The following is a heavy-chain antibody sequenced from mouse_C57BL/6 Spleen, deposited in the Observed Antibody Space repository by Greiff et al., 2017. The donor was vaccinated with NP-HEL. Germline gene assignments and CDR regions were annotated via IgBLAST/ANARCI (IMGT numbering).Heavy chain of an antibody. CDR1: GYTFTSYW. J-gene: IGHJ2*01. D-gene: IGHD4-1*01. CDR3: ARSGSNWEDY. CDR2: IDPSDSYT. Sequence: QVQLQQPGAELVRPGTSVKLSCKASGYTFTSYWMHWVKQRPGQGLEWIGVIDPSDSYTNYNQKFKGKATLTVDTSSSTAYMQLSSLTSEDSAVYYCARSGSNWEDYWGQGTTLTVSS. V-gene: IGHV1-59*01.